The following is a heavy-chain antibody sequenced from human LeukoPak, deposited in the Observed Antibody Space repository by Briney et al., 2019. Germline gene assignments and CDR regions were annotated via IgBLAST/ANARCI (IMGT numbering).Heavy chain of an antibody. V-gene: IGHV3-53*01. CDR3: ARDSIGFTFDY. Sequence: PGGSLRLSCAASGFTFSSYSMNWVRQAPGKGLEWVSVIYSGGSTYYADSVKGRFTISRDNSKNTLYLQMNSLRAEDTAVYYCARDSIGFTFDYWGQGTLVTVSS. J-gene: IGHJ4*02. CDR1: GFTFSSYS. D-gene: IGHD2/OR15-2a*01. CDR2: IYSGGST.